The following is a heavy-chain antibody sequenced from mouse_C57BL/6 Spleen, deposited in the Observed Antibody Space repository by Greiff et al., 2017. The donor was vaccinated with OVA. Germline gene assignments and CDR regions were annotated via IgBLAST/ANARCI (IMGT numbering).Heavy chain of an antibody. D-gene: IGHD1-1*01. J-gene: IGHJ1*03. CDR3: ASPFYYGSSCWYFDV. Sequence: QVQLKESGAELVKPGASVKLSCKASGYTFTSYWMHWVKQRPGRGLEWIGRIDPNSGGTKYNEKFKSKATLTVDKPSSTAYMQLSSLTSEDSAVYYCASPFYYGSSCWYFDVWGTGTTVTVSS. V-gene: IGHV1-72*01. CDR2: IDPNSGGT. CDR1: GYTFTSYW.